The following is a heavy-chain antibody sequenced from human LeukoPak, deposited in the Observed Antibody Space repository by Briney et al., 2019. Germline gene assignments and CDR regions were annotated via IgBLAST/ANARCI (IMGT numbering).Heavy chain of an antibody. CDR1: GYSFTSYW. D-gene: IGHD6-13*01. CDR3: ARQSGGGSSSWSPFNY. CDR2: IYPGDSDT. J-gene: IGHJ4*02. V-gene: IGHV5-51*01. Sequence: GESLQISCKGSGYSFTSYWIGWVRQLPGKGPEWMGIIYPGDSDTRYSPSFEGQVTISADKSISTAYLQWSSLKASDTAMYYCARQSGGGSSSWSPFNYWGQGTLVTVSS.